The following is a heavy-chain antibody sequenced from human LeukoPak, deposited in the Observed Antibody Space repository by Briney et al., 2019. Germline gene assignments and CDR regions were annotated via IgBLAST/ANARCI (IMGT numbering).Heavy chain of an antibody. V-gene: IGHV4-39*01. Sequence: SETLSLTCAVSGGSISSSSSYWGWIRQPPGVGLEYIGSIYYSGSTYYNPSLKSRVSISVDTSKNQFSLKLSSVTAADTAVYYCARHYYFDYLFQWFDPWGQGTLVTVSS. J-gene: IGHJ5*02. CDR1: GGSISSSSSY. D-gene: IGHD3-9*01. CDR3: ARHYYFDYLFQWFDP. CDR2: IYYSGST.